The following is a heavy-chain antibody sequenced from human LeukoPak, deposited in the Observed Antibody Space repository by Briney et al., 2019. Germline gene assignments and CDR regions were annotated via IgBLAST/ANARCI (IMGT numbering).Heavy chain of an antibody. Sequence: PSETLSLTCAVYGGSFSGYYWSRIRQPPGKGLEWIGEINHSGSTNYNPSLKSRVTISVDTSKNQFSLKLSSVTAADTAVCYCARNAELRLFHYYYYMDVWGKGTTVTVSS. CDR3: ARNAELRLFHYYYYMDV. D-gene: IGHD1-7*01. CDR2: INHSGST. CDR1: GGSFSGYY. J-gene: IGHJ6*03. V-gene: IGHV4-34*01.